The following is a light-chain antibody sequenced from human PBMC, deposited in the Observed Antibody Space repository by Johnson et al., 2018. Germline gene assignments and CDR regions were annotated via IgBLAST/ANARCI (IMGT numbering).Light chain of an antibody. V-gene: IGLV1-51*02. Sequence: QSVLTQPPSVSAAPGQKVTISCSGSSSNIGNNYVSWYQQLPGTAPKLLIYENNKRPSGIPDRFSGSKSGTSATLGITGLQTGDEDDYYCGTWDSSLSAGNVVGTVTKVTVL. J-gene: IGLJ1*01. CDR2: ENN. CDR3: GTWDSSLSAGNV. CDR1: SSNIGNNY.